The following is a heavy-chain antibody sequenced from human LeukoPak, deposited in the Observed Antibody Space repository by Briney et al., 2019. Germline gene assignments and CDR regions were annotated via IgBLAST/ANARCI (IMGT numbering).Heavy chain of an antibody. V-gene: IGHV1-69*13. D-gene: IGHD3-10*01. J-gene: IGHJ6*02. CDR3: ARERITMVRGVITLYYYYGMDV. CDR1: GYTFTSYA. Sequence: SVKVSCKASGYTFTSYAISWVRQAPGQGLEWMGGIIPIFGTANYAQKFQGRVTITADESTSTAYMELSSLRSEDTAVYYCARERITMVRGVITLYYYYGMDVWGQGTTVTVSS. CDR2: IIPIFGTA.